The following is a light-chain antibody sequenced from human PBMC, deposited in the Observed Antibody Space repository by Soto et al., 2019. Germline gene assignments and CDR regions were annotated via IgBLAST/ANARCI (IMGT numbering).Light chain of an antibody. J-gene: IGKJ1*01. V-gene: IGKV3-20*01. CDR2: GAS. Sequence: EIVLTQSPGTLSLSPGERATLSCRASQSVSSSYLAGYQQKPGQAPRLLIYGASSRATGIPDRFRCSRSGTSVTVTNSRLEYDEFAVEYCQQYDSSPSSCGQGTMVEIK. CDR3: QQYDSSPSS. CDR1: QSVSSSY.